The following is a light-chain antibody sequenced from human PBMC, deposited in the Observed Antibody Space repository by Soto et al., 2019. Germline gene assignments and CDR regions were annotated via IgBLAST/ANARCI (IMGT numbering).Light chain of an antibody. Sequence: QSALTQPASMSGSPGQSITISCTGTSSDLGDYNYVSWYQQHPGKAPKLMIFEVTNRPSGVSSRFSGSKSGNTASLTISGHHAEDEAHYYCTSSTSSTPVIFGGGTKLTVL. CDR2: EVT. V-gene: IGLV2-14*01. CDR1: SSDLGDYNY. J-gene: IGLJ2*01. CDR3: TSSTSSTPVI.